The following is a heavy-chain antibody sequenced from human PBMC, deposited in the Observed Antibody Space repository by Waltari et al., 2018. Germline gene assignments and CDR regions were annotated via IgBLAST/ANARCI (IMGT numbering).Heavy chain of an antibody. J-gene: IGHJ3*02. Sequence: EVQLVQSGAEVKKPGATVKISCKASGYTFTDYYMHWVQQAPGKGLEWMGRVEPEDGETIYAEKFQGRVTITADTSTDTAYMELSSLRSEDTAVYYCAQGYYYDSSGYYYVDAFDIWDQGTMVTVSS. CDR3: AQGYYYDSSGYYYVDAFDI. CDR1: GYTFTDYY. V-gene: IGHV1-69-2*01. D-gene: IGHD3-22*01. CDR2: VEPEDGET.